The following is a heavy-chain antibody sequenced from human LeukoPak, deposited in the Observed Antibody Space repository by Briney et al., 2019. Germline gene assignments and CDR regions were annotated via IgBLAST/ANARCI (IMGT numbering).Heavy chain of an antibody. Sequence: TPGGSLRLSCAASGFTFSSYSMNWVRQAPGKGLEWVSSISSSSSYIYYADSVKGRFTISRDNAKNSLYLQMNSLRAEDTAVYYCARDPVGIVATEIMGDAFDIWGQGTMVTVSS. CDR2: ISSSSSYI. CDR1: GFTFSSYS. J-gene: IGHJ3*02. V-gene: IGHV3-21*01. D-gene: IGHD5-12*01. CDR3: ARDPVGIVATEIMGDAFDI.